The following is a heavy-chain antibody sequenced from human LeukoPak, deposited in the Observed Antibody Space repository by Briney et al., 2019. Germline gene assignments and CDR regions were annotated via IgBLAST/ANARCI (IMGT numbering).Heavy chain of an antibody. CDR3: ARDQRNSGSYRFEY. CDR1: GYTFSGHG. J-gene: IGHJ4*02. D-gene: IGHD1-26*01. Sequence: ASVKVSCKTSGYTFSGHGISWVRQAPGQGLEWMGWITGNNGNTNYAPSLQGRVTMTTDTSTNTVYMELTSLKSDDTAVYYCARDQRNSGSYRFEYWGQGTLVTVSS. CDR2: ITGNNGNT. V-gene: IGHV1-18*01.